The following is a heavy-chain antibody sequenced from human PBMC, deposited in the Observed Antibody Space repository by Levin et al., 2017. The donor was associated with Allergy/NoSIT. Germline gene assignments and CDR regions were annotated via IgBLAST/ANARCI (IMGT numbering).Heavy chain of an antibody. V-gene: IGHV4-59*01. J-gene: IGHJ6*02. CDR1: GGSISSYY. D-gene: IGHD1-1*01. Sequence: AGGSLRLSCTVSGGSISSYYWSWIRQPPGKGLEWIGYIYYSGSTNYNPSLKSRVTISLDTSKNQLSLKLTSVAAADTAVYYCARDRTQRSRGTTYYYGMDVWGQGTTVTVSS. CDR2: IYYSGST. CDR3: ARDRTQRSRGTTYYYGMDV.